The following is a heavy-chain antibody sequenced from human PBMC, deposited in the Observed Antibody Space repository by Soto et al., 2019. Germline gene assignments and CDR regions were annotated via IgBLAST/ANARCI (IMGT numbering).Heavy chain of an antibody. CDR3: ARGQYYGSGSYSY. CDR1: GGSFSGYY. J-gene: IGHJ4*02. CDR2: INHSGST. D-gene: IGHD3-10*01. Sequence: SETLSLTCAVYGGSFSGYYWSWIRQPPGKGLEWIGEINHSGSTNYNPSLKSRVTISVDTSKNQFSLKLSSVTAADTAVYYCARGQYYGSGSYSYWGQGTLVTVSS. V-gene: IGHV4-34*01.